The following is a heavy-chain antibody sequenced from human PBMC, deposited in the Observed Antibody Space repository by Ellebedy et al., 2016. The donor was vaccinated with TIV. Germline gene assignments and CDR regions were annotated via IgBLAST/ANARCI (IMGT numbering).Heavy chain of an antibody. CDR3: AKLGGIYTWYAEY. J-gene: IGHJ4*02. CDR2: IGSVSSHT. V-gene: IGHV3-11*03. D-gene: IGHD6-13*01. Sequence: GESLKISCAASGFTFSDYYMNWIRQAPGKGLEWVSYIGSVSSHTNYADSVKGRFTISRDNSKNTLYLQMNSLRAEDTAVYYCAKLGGIYTWYAEYWGQGTLVTVSS. CDR1: GFTFSDYY.